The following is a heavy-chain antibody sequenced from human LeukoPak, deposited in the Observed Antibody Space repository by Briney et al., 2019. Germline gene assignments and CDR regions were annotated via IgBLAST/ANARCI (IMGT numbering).Heavy chain of an antibody. J-gene: IGHJ6*02. Sequence: ASVKVSCKASGYTFTTFGISWVRQAPGQGLEWMGWISAYKGNTNYAQKLQGRVTMTTDTSTSTAYMELRSLRSDDTAVYYCARIGYSGYDLFYYYYGMDVWGQGTTVTVSS. CDR3: ARIGYSGYDLFYYYYGMDV. CDR1: GYTFTTFG. CDR2: ISAYKGNT. V-gene: IGHV1-18*01. D-gene: IGHD5-12*01.